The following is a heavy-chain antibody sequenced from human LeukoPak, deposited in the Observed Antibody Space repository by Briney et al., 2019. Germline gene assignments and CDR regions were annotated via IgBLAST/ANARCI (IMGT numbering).Heavy chain of an antibody. Sequence: GASVKVSCKASGYTFNSHGISWVRQAPGQGLEWMGWISAYNGNTNYAQKLQGRVTMTTDTSTSTAYMELRSLRSDDTAVYYCARDVPSGSYLDYWGQGTLVTVSS. J-gene: IGHJ4*02. D-gene: IGHD1-26*01. CDR3: ARDVPSGSYLDY. CDR1: GYTFNSHG. CDR2: ISAYNGNT. V-gene: IGHV1-18*01.